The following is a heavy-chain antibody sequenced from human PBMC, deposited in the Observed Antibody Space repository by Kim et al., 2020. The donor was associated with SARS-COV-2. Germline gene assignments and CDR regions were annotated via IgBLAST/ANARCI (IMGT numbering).Heavy chain of an antibody. CDR1: GGTFSSYA. D-gene: IGHD2-2*02. J-gene: IGHJ6*02. V-gene: IGHV1-69*13. CDR2: IIPIFGTA. Sequence: SVKVSCKASGGTFSSYAISWVRQAPGQGLEWMGGIIPIFGTANYAQKFQGRVTITADESTSTAYMERSSLRSEDTAVYYCARDTGIVVVRAAICMNVWGQGTTVTVSS. CDR3: ARDTGIVVVRAAICMNV.